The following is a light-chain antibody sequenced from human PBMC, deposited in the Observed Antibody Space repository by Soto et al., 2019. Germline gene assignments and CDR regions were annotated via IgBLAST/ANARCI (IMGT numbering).Light chain of an antibody. CDR3: QNYNSAPWT. J-gene: IGKJ1*01. V-gene: IGKV1-27*01. Sequence: DIQMTQSPSSLSASVGDRVTITCRASQGISNYLAWYQQKPGKPPKLLIYAASTLQSGVTFRFSGSRSGTDFTLTISSLQPEDVAAYYCQNYNSAPWTFGQGTKVEIK. CDR1: QGISNY. CDR2: AAS.